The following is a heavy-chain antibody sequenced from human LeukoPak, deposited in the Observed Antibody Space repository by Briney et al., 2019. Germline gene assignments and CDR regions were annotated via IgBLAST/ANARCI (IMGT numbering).Heavy chain of an antibody. CDR3: ARDYVSGSFGP. CDR2: INQDGSEK. V-gene: IGHV3-7*01. Sequence: GESLRLSCAASGFAFNYAWVSWVRQAPGKGLEWVANINQDGSEKYYVDSVKGRFTISRDNAKNSLYLQMNSLRAEDTAVYYCARDYVSGSFGPWGQGTLVTVSS. D-gene: IGHD3-10*01. J-gene: IGHJ5*02. CDR1: GFAFNYAW.